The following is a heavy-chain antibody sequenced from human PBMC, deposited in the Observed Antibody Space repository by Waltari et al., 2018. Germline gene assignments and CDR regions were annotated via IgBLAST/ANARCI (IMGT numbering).Heavy chain of an antibody. D-gene: IGHD6-13*01. V-gene: IGHV3-21*01. CDR3: ARDCSLYSSSCPPGY. CDR2: ISSSSSYI. CDR1: GSTFSSYR. J-gene: IGHJ4*02. Sequence: EVQLVESGGGLVKPGGSLRLSCAASGSTFSSYRLNWIRQAPGKGLEWVSSISSSSSYIYYADSVKGRFTISRDNAKNSLYLQMNSLRAEDTAVYYCARDCSLYSSSCPPGYWGQGTLVTVSS.